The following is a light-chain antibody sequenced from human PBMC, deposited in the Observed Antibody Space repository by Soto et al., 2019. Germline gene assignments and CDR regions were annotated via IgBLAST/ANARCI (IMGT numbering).Light chain of an antibody. CDR1: QSISSY. CDR2: AAS. CDR3: QKSYSTPYVT. V-gene: IGKV1-39*01. Sequence: DIQMTQSPSSLSASVGDRVTITCRASQSISSYLNWYQQKPGKAPKLLIYAASSLQSGVPSRFSGSGSGTDFTLTISSLQPEDFATYYCQKSYSTPYVTFGQGTKLEIK. J-gene: IGKJ2*01.